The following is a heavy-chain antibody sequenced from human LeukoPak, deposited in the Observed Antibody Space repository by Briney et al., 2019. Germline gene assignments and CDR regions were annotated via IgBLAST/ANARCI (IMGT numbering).Heavy chain of an antibody. CDR3: AKMGRGSGSYYNEFDY. J-gene: IGHJ4*02. V-gene: IGHV3-23*01. D-gene: IGHD3-10*01. CDR1: GSTFSSYA. CDR2: ISGSGGST. Sequence: PGGSLRLSCAASGSTFSSYAMSWVRQAPGKGLEWVSSISGSGGSTFYADSVKGRFTISRDNSKNTLYLQMNSLRAEDTAVYYCAKMGRGSGSYYNEFDYWGQGTLVTVSS.